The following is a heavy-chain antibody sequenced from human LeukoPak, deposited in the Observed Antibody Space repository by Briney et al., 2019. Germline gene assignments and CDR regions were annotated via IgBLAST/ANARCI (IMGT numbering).Heavy chain of an antibody. Sequence: SETLSLTCAVSGGPISSGGYSWSWIRQPPGKGLEWIGYIYHSGSTYYNPSLKSRVTISVDRSKNQFSLKLSSVTAADTAVYYCARAGGSGSYYDYWGQGTLVTVSS. D-gene: IGHD3-10*01. CDR3: ARAGGSGSYYDY. CDR1: GGPISSGGYS. V-gene: IGHV4-30-2*01. CDR2: IYHSGST. J-gene: IGHJ4*02.